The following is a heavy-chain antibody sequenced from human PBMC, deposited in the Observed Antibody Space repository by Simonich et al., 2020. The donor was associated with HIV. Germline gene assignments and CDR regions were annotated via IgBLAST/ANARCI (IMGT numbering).Heavy chain of an antibody. J-gene: IGHJ4*02. V-gene: IGHV1-2*02. CDR3: ARGPNTGGYDSF. D-gene: IGHD5-12*01. Sequence: QVQLVQSGAEVKKPGASVKVSCKASGYTFTAYYMHWVRQAPGQGLEWMGWIKPKKGDTNFAQKFQGRVSMIRDTSISTAFMELSSLRSDDTAVYYCARGPNTGGYDSFGGQGTLVTVSS. CDR1: GYTFTAYY. CDR2: IKPKKGDT.